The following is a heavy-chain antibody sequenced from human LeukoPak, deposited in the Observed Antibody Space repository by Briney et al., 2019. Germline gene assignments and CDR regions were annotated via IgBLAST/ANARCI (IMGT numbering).Heavy chain of an antibody. J-gene: IGHJ1*01. CDR3: ARGPTYYYDSSGYYYPTRGYFQH. CDR2: INRSGST. CDR1: GGSISSYY. D-gene: IGHD3-22*01. Sequence: TSETLSLTCTVSGGSISSYYWSWIRQPPGKGLEWIGEINRSGSTNYNPSLKSRVTISVDTSKNQFSLKLSSVTAADTAVYYCARGPTYYYDSSGYYYPTRGYFQHWGQGTLVTVSS. V-gene: IGHV4-34*01.